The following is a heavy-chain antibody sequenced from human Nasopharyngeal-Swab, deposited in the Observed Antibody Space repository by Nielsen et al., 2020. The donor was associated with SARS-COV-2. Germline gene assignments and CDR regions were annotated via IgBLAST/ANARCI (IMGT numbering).Heavy chain of an antibody. CDR2: INHSGST. J-gene: IGHJ6*02. D-gene: IGHD3-10*01. V-gene: IGHV4-34*01. CDR3: ARSKKGWFRELSNFADYYYYGMDV. Sequence: WIRQPPGKGLEWIGEINHSGSTNYNPSLKSRVTISVDTSKNQFSLKLSSVTAADTAVYYCARSKKGWFRELSNFADYYYYGMDVWGQGTTVTVSS.